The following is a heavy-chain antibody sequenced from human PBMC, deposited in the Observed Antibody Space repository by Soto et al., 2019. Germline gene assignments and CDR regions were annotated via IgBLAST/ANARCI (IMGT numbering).Heavy chain of an antibody. V-gene: IGHV3-64D*06. CDR3: VKEFDSTWSYRFDF. D-gene: IGHD6-13*01. CDR1: GFIFSSYV. Sequence: PGGSLRLSCSASGFIFSSYVMHWVRQAPGSRLELVSIISSDGGSTYYADSVKGRFTMSRDNSENTLYLQMNNLRPEDTVLYYCVKEFDSTWSYRFDFWGQGILVTVSS. CDR2: ISSDGGST. J-gene: IGHJ4*02.